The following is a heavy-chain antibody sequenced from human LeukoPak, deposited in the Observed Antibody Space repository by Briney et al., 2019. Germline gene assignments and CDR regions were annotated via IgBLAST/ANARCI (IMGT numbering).Heavy chain of an antibody. D-gene: IGHD6-19*01. CDR2: IDPKTGGT. Sequence: ASLRVSCKASGYTFTGYWIHWVRQAPGQGLEWMGRIDPKTGGTKFTQKFQGRVTMYRDTSINTAYLELTNLEPDDTAVYYCARDAAVVGQGSEYWGQGTLVTVSS. CDR1: GYTFTGYW. J-gene: IGHJ4*02. CDR3: ARDAAVVGQGSEY. V-gene: IGHV1-2*06.